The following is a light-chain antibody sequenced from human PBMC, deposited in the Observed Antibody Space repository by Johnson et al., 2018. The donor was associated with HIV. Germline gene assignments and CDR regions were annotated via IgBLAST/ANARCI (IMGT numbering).Light chain of an antibody. CDR3: GTWANSLGAHV. Sequence: QSVLTQPPSVSAAPGQKVTIPCSGSSSNIGKNSVSWYQQLPGTAPKLLIYESNKRPSGIPDRFSGSKSGTSATLGITGLPTGDEADYYCGTWANSLGAHVLGTGTRVTVL. V-gene: IGLV1-51*02. CDR1: SSNIGKNS. CDR2: ESN. J-gene: IGLJ1*01.